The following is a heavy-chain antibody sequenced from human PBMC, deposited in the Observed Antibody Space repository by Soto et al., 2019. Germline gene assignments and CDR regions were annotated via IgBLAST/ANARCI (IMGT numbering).Heavy chain of an antibody. CDR2: ISSSGSTI. CDR1: GFTFSSYE. J-gene: IGHJ4*02. CDR3: ARDKHYDILTSPGGY. Sequence: GGSLRLSCAASGFTFSSYEMNWVRQAPGKGLEWVSYISSSGSTIYYADSVKGRFTISRDNAKNSLYLQMNSLRAEDTAVYYCARDKHYDILTSPGGYWGQGTLVTVSS. V-gene: IGHV3-48*03. D-gene: IGHD3-9*01.